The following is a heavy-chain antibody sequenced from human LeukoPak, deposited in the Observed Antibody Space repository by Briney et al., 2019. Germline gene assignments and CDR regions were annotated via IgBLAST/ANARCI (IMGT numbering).Heavy chain of an antibody. Sequence: ASETLSLTCAVYGGSFSGYYWSWIRQPPGKGLEWIGEINHSGSTNYNPSLKSRVTISVDTSKNQFSLKLSSVTAADTAVYYCARKSPGYYDSSGYYTNWGQGTLVTVSS. CDR3: ARKSPGYYDSSGYYTN. V-gene: IGHV4-34*01. CDR2: INHSGST. CDR1: GGSFSGYY. D-gene: IGHD3-22*01. J-gene: IGHJ4*02.